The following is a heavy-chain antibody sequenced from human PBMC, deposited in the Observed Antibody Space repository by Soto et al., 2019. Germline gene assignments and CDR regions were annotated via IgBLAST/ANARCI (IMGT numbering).Heavy chain of an antibody. CDR3: ARDRGCSGGICYRDLGY. Sequence: EVQLVESGGGLVQPGGSLRLSCAASGFTFSTYSMSWVRQAPGKGLEGVSYIGSTSNTIYYTNSVKGRFTISSDNAKNSLYLHMNSLSAEDTAVYYCARDRGCSGGICYRDLGYWGQGTLVTVSS. J-gene: IGHJ4*02. D-gene: IGHD2-15*01. CDR1: GFTFSTYS. V-gene: IGHV3-48*01. CDR2: IGSTSNTI.